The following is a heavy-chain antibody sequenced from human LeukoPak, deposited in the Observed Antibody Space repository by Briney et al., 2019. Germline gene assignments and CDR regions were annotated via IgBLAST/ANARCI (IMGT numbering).Heavy chain of an antibody. CDR1: GGTFSSYA. J-gene: IGHJ6*03. V-gene: IGHV1-69*13. Sequence: GASVKVSCKASGGTFSSYAISWVRQAPGQGLEWMGGIIPIFGTANYAQKFQGRVTITADESTSTAYMELSSLRSEDTAVYYCAIVDTAMASHYYYYYMDVWGKGTTVTVSS. CDR2: IIPIFGTA. D-gene: IGHD5-18*01. CDR3: AIVDTAMASHYYYYYMDV.